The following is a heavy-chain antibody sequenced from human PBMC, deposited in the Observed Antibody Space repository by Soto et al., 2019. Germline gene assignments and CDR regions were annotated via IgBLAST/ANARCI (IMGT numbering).Heavy chain of an antibody. J-gene: IGHJ4*02. CDR3: ARHFYTYGFYFDY. V-gene: IGHV4-39*01. Sequence: PSETLSLTCTVSGGSISSGGYYWSWIRQPPGKGLEWIGCIYYSGSTNHNPSLKSRVTISVDTSKNQFSLKLSSVTAADTAVYYCARHFYTYGFYFDYWGQGTPVTVSS. D-gene: IGHD5-18*01. CDR2: IYYSGST. CDR1: GGSISSGGYY.